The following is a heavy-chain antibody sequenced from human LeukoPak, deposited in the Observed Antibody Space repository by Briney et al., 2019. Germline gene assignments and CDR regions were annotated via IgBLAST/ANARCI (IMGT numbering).Heavy chain of an antibody. CDR3: AKDPYRASSGLVDY. J-gene: IGHJ4*02. CDR1: GFAFINYA. D-gene: IGHD5-12*01. Sequence: GSLRLSCATSGFAFINYAVSWVRPAPGKGLEWVSSISGSGGTTYYADSVKCRFTISRDNSKNTLYLQMNSLRAEDMAVYYCAKDPYRASSGLVDYWGQGTLVTVSS. CDR2: ISGSGGTT. V-gene: IGHV3-23*01.